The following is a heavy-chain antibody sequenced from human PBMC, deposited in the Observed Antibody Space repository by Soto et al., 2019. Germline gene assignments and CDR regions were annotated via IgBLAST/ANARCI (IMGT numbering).Heavy chain of an antibody. J-gene: IGHJ3*02. V-gene: IGHV3-64D*08. Sequence: PGGSLRLSCSASGFTFSSYAMHWVRQAPGKGLEFVSAISSNGGSTYYADSVKGRFTISRDNSKNTLYLQMSSLRAEDTAVYYCVKGDYYDSSGYYDPVEAFDIWGQGTMVTVSS. CDR1: GFTFSSYA. CDR3: VKGDYYDSSGYYDPVEAFDI. CDR2: ISSNGGST. D-gene: IGHD3-22*01.